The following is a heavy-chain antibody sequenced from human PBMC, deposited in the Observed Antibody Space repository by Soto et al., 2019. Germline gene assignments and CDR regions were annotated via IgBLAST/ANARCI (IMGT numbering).Heavy chain of an antibody. D-gene: IGHD3-9*01. CDR3: ARDAYYDILTGYHYYYYGMDV. J-gene: IGHJ6*02. V-gene: IGHV1-18*01. CDR2: ISAYNGNT. Sequence: QVQLVQSGAEVKKPGASVKVSCKASGYTFTSYGISWVRQAPGQGLEWMGWISAYNGNTNYAQKLQGRVTMTTDTSTSTAYMELRSLRSDDTAVYYCARDAYYDILTGYHYYYYGMDVWGQGTTVTVSS. CDR1: GYTFTSYG.